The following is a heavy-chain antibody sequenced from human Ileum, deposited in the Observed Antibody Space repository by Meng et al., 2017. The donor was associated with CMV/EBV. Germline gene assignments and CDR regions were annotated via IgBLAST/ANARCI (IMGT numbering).Heavy chain of an antibody. V-gene: IGHV1-46*01. D-gene: IGHD3-3*01. CDR1: GYTFRNYD. CDR3: ARERVQFWEWIHYL. J-gene: IGHJ4*02. CDR2: IEPSGGST. Sequence: KACGYTFRNYDMHWVGQAAGRGTEWMGIIEPSGGSTKYAQKCQDRVTMTRGTSTSTVYMELNSLESEDTAMYYCARERVQFWEWIHYLWGQGTLVTVSS.